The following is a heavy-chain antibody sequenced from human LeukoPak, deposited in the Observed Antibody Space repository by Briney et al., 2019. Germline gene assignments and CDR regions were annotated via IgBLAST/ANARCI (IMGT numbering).Heavy chain of an antibody. CDR3: ARDDSPSGDCNSTSCSSYYYGMDV. J-gene: IGHJ6*02. V-gene: IGHV3-7*01. D-gene: IGHD2/OR15-2a*01. CDR2: IKEDGSEK. CDR1: GFTFRSYW. Sequence: PGGSLRLSCATSGFTFRSYWMNWVRQAPGKGLEWVANIKEDGSEKNYVDSVKGRFTISRDNAKNSLYLQMNSLRAEDTAVYYCARDDSPSGDCNSTSCSSYYYGMDVWGQGTTVTVSS.